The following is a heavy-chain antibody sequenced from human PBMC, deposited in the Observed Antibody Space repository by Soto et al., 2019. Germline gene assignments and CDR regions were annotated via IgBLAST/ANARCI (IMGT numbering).Heavy chain of an antibody. CDR2: INAGNGNT. D-gene: IGHD2-15*01. CDR3: ARGPWCSGGSCYSGCFDY. V-gene: IGHV1-3*01. CDR1: GYTFTSYA. J-gene: IGHJ4*02. Sequence: ASVKVSCKASGYTFTSYAMHWVRQAPGQRLEWMGWINAGNGNTKYSQKFQGRVTITRDTSASTAYMELSSLRSEDTAVYYCARGPWCSGGSCYSGCFDYWGQGTLVTVSS.